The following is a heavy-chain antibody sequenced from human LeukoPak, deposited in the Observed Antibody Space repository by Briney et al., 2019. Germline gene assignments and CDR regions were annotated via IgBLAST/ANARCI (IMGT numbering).Heavy chain of an antibody. J-gene: IGHJ5*02. CDR1: GFTFSSYG. V-gene: IGHV3-30*18. CDR3: AKATAGTTRGEGNWFDP. D-gene: IGHD1-7*01. CDR2: ISYDGSNK. Sequence: GRSLRLSCAASGFTFSSYGMHWVRQAPGKGLEWVAVISYDGSNKYYADSVKGRLTISRDNSKNTLYLQMNSLRAEDTAVYYCAKATAGTTRGEGNWFDPWGQGTLVTVSS.